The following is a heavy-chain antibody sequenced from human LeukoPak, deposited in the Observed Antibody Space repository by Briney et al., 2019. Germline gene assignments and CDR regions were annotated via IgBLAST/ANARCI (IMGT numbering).Heavy chain of an antibody. CDR1: GGSISSGTYY. Sequence: SQTLSLTCTVSGGSISSGTYYWGWIRQPPGKGLEWIGSIYYSGHTYYNPSLKSRVTISLDTSNTQFSLKLISVTAADTAVYYCARHASGSYNNFQHWGQGTLVTVSS. V-gene: IGHV4-39*01. D-gene: IGHD1-26*01. CDR3: ARHASGSYNNFQH. CDR2: IYYSGHT. J-gene: IGHJ1*01.